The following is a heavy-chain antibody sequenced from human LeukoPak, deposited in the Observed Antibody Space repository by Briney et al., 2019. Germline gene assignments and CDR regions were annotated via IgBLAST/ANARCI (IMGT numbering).Heavy chain of an antibody. D-gene: IGHD5-24*01. V-gene: IGHV4-59*01. CDR2: IYYSGST. CDR1: GGSINSYY. J-gene: IGHJ4*02. CDR3: ARAGGYNSPLVY. Sequence: SETLSLTCTVSGGSINSYYWSWIRQPPGKGLEWIGYIYYSGSTNYNLSLKSRVTISVDTSKNQFSLKLSSVTAADTAVYYCARAGGYNSPLVYWGQGTLVTVSS.